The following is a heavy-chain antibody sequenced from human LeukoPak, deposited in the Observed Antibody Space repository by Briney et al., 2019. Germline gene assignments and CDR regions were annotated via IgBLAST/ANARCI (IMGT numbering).Heavy chain of an antibody. Sequence: ASVKVSCKASGGTFSSYAISWVRQAPGQGLEWMGIINPSGGSTSYAQKFQGRVTMTRDTSITTAYMELSRLRSDDTAVYYCARRGSGYFDSREAFNLWGQGTMVTVSS. CDR3: ARRGSGYFDSREAFNL. CDR2: INPSGGST. D-gene: IGHD3-22*01. CDR1: GGTFSSYA. J-gene: IGHJ3*01. V-gene: IGHV1-46*01.